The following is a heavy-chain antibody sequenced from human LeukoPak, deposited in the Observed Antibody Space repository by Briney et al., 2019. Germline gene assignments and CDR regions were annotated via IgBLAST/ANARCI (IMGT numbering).Heavy chain of an antibody. Sequence: GGSLRLSCAASGFIFSDFAMHSVRQASGKGLEWVGRIRTKVDSYATTYAASVKGRFTVSRDDSKNTAYLEMNSLKSEDTAVYYCARPSSGFHFWGQGTLVTVSS. CDR3: ARPSSGFHF. D-gene: IGHD3-22*01. J-gene: IGHJ4*02. V-gene: IGHV3-73*01. CDR1: GFIFSDFA. CDR2: IRTKVDSYAT.